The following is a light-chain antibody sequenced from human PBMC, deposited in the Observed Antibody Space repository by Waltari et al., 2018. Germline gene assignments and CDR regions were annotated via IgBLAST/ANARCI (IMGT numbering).Light chain of an antibody. CDR2: GAS. V-gene: IGKV3-20*01. CDR3: QQYTDSPPWA. J-gene: IGKJ1*01. Sequence: EIVLTQSPGPLSLSPGERATLSCRASQTVTSRFLAWYQQKPGQAPRLLIYGASNRATGIPDRFSGSGSGTDFTLTINRLEPEDFAMYYCQQYTDSPPWAFGEGTKVEI. CDR1: QTVTSRF.